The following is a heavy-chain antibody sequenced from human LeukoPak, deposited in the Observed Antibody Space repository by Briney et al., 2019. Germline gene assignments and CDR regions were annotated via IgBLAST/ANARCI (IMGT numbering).Heavy chain of an antibody. V-gene: IGHV3-30*02. CDR2: IRSDGSNK. CDR1: GFRFSSYG. CDR3: ARILDSAWGELGY. Sequence: GGSLRLSCAGAGFRFSSYGMHWVRRAPGKGLEWMAFIRSDGSNKYYADSVKGRFTISRDNSKNTLYLQMNSLRAEDTAVYYCARILDSAWGELGYWGQGTLVTVSS. D-gene: IGHD6-19*01. J-gene: IGHJ4*02.